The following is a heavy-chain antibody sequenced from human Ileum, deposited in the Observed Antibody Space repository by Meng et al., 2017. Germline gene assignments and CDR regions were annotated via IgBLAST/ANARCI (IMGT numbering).Heavy chain of an antibody. Sequence: ESGSALARPTQPAPALCTLPGVSITIKGEGVVWSRQPPGKVLEWVALIYWNYEKHDSPSLKSKLTITKDTSKNQVVLTITHMDPVYTATYYCAHRVQLYTCSWSYWGQGTLVTVSS. D-gene: IGHD2-8*01. J-gene: IGHJ4*02. CDR2: IYWNYEK. CDR3: AHRVQLYTCSWSY. V-gene: IGHV2-5*01. CDR1: GVSITIKGEG.